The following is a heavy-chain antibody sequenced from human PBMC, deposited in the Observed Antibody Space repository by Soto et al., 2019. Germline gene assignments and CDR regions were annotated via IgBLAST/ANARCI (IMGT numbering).Heavy chain of an antibody. CDR2: IYHSGST. V-gene: IGHV4-30-2*01. Sequence: SETLSLTCAVSGGSISSGGYSWSWIRQPPGKGLEWIGYIYHSGSTYYNPSLKSRVTISVDRSKNQFSLKLSSVTAADTAVYYCARGRGYCSGGSCYYFDYWGQGTLVTVSS. J-gene: IGHJ4*02. CDR3: ARGRGYCSGGSCYYFDY. D-gene: IGHD2-15*01. CDR1: GGSISSGGYS.